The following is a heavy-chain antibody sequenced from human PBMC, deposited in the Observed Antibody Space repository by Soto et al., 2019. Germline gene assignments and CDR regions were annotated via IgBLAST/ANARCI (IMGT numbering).Heavy chain of an antibody. CDR3: ARDVQFQSFDG. Sequence: PGGSLRLSCAASGFTFSSYGMHWVRQAPGKGLEWVAVIWYDGRKTSYADSVKGRFTISRDNAKNTLYLQMNSVRAEDTAIYYCARDVQFQSFDGWGQGTLVTVSS. D-gene: IGHD4-4*01. CDR2: IWYDGRKT. CDR1: GFTFSSYG. V-gene: IGHV3-33*01. J-gene: IGHJ4*02.